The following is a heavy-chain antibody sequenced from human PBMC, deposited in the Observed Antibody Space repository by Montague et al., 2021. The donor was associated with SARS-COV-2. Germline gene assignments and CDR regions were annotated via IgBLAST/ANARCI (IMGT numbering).Heavy chain of an antibody. CDR2: ISSSGSTI. Sequence: SLRLSCAASGFTFSSYEMNWVRQAPGKGLEWASYISSSGSTIYYADSVKGRFTISRDNAKNSLYLQMNSLRAEDTAVYYCVAFGGVIVTWFDPWGQGTLVTVSS. CDR3: VAFGGVIVTWFDP. CDR1: GFTFSSYE. J-gene: IGHJ5*02. V-gene: IGHV3-48*03. D-gene: IGHD3-16*02.